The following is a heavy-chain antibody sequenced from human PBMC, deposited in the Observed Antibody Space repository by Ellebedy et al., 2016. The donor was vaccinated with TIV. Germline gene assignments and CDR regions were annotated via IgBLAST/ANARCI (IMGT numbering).Heavy chain of an antibody. CDR1: GGSFSGYY. D-gene: IGHD1/OR15-1a*01. CDR3: ANSPGPREQTIN. CDR2: INHSGST. Sequence: SETLSLTXAVYGGSFSGYYWSWIRQPPGKGLEWIGEINHSGSTNYNPSLKSRVTISVDTSKNQFSLKLSSVTAADTAVYYCANSPGPREQTINWGQGTLVTVSS. J-gene: IGHJ4*02. V-gene: IGHV4-34*01.